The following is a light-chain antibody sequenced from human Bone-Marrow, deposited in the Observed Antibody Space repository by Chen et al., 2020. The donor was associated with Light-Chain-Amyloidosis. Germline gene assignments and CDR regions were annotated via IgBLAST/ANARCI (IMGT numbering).Light chain of an antibody. V-gene: IGLV3-1*01. CDR1: KWGDKY. J-gene: IGLJ1*01. Sequence: SYELTQPPSVSVTHGQTASITCSGDKWGDKYVCWYQQKPGQSHVLVIYQNSRRPAGIPERFSGSNSGNTATLTISGTQAMDEADYYCQAWDISTEVFGTGTKVTVL. CDR2: QNS. CDR3: QAWDISTEV.